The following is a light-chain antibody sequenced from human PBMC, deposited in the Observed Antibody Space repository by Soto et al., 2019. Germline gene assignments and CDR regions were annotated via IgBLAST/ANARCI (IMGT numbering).Light chain of an antibody. Sequence: QSVLTQPPSASGTPGQRVTISCSGSSSNIGSNYVYWYQQLPGTAPKLLIYSNNQRSSGVPDRFSGSKSGTSASLAISGHRSEDEADYYCAAWDDSLSGVVFGGGTKLTVL. CDR1: SSNIGSNY. CDR3: AAWDDSLSGVV. J-gene: IGLJ2*01. V-gene: IGLV1-47*02. CDR2: SNN.